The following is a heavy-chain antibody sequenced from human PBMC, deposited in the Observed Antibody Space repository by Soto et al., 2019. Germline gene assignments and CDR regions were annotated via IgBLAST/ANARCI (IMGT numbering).Heavy chain of an antibody. CDR2: TYYRSKWYN. D-gene: IGHD6-6*01. J-gene: IGHJ5*02. CDR1: GDSVSSNRAA. Sequence: SQTLSLTCAISGDSVSSNRAAWNWIRQSPSRGLEWLGRTYYRSKWYNDYAVSVKSRITINPDTSKNQFSLQLNSVTPEDTAVYYCAKTSIAARPRWFDPWGQGTLVTVSS. CDR3: AKTSIAARPRWFDP. V-gene: IGHV6-1*01.